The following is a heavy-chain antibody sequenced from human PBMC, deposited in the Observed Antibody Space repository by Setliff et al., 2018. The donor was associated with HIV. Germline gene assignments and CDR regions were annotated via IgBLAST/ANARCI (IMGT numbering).Heavy chain of an antibody. CDR3: AREYHTEVTDTRVANYFDY. J-gene: IGHJ4*02. CDR1: GYTFTSYY. CDR2: INPSGGST. Sequence: ASVKVSCKASGYTFTSYYMHWVRQAPGQGLEWMGIINPSGGSTSYAQKFQGRVTMTRDTSTSTVYMELSSLRSEDTAVYYCAREYHTEVTDTRVANYFDYWGQGTLVTVSS. V-gene: IGHV1-46*01. D-gene: IGHD4-4*01.